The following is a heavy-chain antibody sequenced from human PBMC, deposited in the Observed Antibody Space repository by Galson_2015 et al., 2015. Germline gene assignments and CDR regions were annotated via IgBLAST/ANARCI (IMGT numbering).Heavy chain of an antibody. CDR1: GFTFSSYS. Sequence: SLRLSCAAFGFTFSSYSMNWVRQAPGKGLEWVSYISSSSSTIYYADSVKGRFTISRGNAKNSLYLQMNSLRDEDTAVYYCARGTMVQGVIYYFDYWGQGTLVTVSS. D-gene: IGHD3-10*01. J-gene: IGHJ4*02. CDR3: ARGTMVQGVIYYFDY. CDR2: ISSSSSTI. V-gene: IGHV3-48*02.